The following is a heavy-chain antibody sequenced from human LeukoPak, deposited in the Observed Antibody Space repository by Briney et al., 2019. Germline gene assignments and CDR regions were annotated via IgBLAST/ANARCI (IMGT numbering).Heavy chain of an antibody. D-gene: IGHD6-13*01. V-gene: IGHV1-2*02. Sequence: GASVKVSCKASGYTFTGYYMHWVRQAPGQGLEWMGWINPNSGGTNYAQKFQGRVTMTRDMSTSTVYMELSSLRSEDTAVYYCARAGYSSPRGWLDPWGQGTLVTVSS. CDR2: INPNSGGT. CDR1: GYTFTGYY. J-gene: IGHJ5*02. CDR3: ARAGYSSPRGWLDP.